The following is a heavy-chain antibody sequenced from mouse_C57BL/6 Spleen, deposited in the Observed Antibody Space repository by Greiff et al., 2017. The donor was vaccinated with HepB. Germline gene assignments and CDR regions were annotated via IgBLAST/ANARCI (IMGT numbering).Heavy chain of an antibody. CDR1: GYSITSGYY. Sequence: DVQLQESGPGLVKPSQSLSLTCSVTGYSITSGYYWNWIRQFPGNKLEWMGYISYDGSNNYNPSLKNRISITRDTSKNQFFLKLNSVTTEDTATYYCAREGLYYGSSHSPYAMDYWGQGTSVTVSS. CDR2: ISYDGSN. J-gene: IGHJ4*01. D-gene: IGHD1-1*01. V-gene: IGHV3-6*01. CDR3: AREGLYYGSSHSPYAMDY.